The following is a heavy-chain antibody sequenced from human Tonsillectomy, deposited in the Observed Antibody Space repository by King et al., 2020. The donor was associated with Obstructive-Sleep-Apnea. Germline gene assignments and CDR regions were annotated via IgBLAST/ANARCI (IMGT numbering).Heavy chain of an antibody. CDR1: GYTFTSHD. D-gene: IGHD2-2*01. V-gene: IGHV1-8*02. Sequence: GQLVQSGAEVKRPGASVKVSCKASGYTFTSHDINWVRQATGQGLEWMGWMNPNSGSAGFAQKFQGRVTMTRDTSISTAYMQPSSLRSEDSAIYYCARVLGYCSRTPWGGVDYWGQGTLVTVSS. CDR3: ARVLGYCSRTPWGGVDY. CDR2: MNPNSGSA. J-gene: IGHJ4*02.